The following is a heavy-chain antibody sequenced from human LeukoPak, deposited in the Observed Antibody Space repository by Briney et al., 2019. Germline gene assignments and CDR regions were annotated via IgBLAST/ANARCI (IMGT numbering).Heavy chain of an antibody. CDR3: ARVGVPATETPFDY. CDR1: GYTFTDYY. V-gene: IGHV1-2*02. J-gene: IGHJ4*02. Sequence: GASVKVSCKASGYTFTDYYMHWVRQAPGRGLEWMGWINPNSGGTNYAQKFQGRVTMTRDTSISTAYMELSRLRSDDTAVYYCARVGVPATETPFDYWGQGTLVTVSS. D-gene: IGHD2-2*01. CDR2: INPNSGGT.